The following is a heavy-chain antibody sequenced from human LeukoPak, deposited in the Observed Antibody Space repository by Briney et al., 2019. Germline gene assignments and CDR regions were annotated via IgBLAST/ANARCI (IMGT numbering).Heavy chain of an antibody. J-gene: IGHJ3*02. CDR1: GFTFSSYW. CDR2: IKQDGSEK. CDR3: ASDYCSTTRCYNGYSAFDT. V-gene: IGHV3-7*01. D-gene: IGHD2-2*02. Sequence: PGGSLRLSCAASGFTFSSYWMSWVRQAPGKGLEWVANIKQDGSEKYYVDSVKGRFTISRDNAKNSLYLQMNSLRAEDTAVYYCASDYCSTTRCYNGYSAFDTWGQGTMVTVSS.